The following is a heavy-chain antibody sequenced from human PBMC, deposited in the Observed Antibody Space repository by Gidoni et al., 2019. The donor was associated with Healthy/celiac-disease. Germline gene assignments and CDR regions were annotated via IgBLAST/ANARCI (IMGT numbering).Heavy chain of an antibody. Sequence: EVQLVESGGGLVKPGGSLRLSCAASGFTFSNAWLSWVRQAPGKGLEWVGRIKSKTDGGTTDYAAPVKGRFTISRDDSKNTLYLQMNSLKTEDTAVYYCTTALHQLVKENYYYGMDVWGQGTTVTVSS. J-gene: IGHJ6*02. CDR2: IKSKTDGGTT. D-gene: IGHD6-13*01. CDR1: GFTFSNAW. CDR3: TTALHQLVKENYYYGMDV. V-gene: IGHV3-15*01.